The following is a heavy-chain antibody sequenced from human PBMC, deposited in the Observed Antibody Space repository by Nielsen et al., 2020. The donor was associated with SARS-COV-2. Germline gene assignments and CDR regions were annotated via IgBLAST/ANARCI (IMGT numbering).Heavy chain of an antibody. J-gene: IGHJ6*03. V-gene: IGHV4-59*12. CDR1: GGSSSSYS. CDR3: ARDQLWSSGYMDV. Sequence: SDTLSLTSTVTGGSSSSYSWGWQRKHPGKGLEWIGYIYYSGSTNYNPSLKSGVTIAVDTTKNQFSLKLSSVTAADTAVYYCARDQLWSSGYMDVWGKGTTVTVSS. D-gene: IGHD5-18*01. CDR2: IYYSGST.